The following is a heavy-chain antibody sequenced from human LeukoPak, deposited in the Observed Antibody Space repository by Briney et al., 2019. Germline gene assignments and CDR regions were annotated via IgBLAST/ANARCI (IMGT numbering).Heavy chain of an antibody. D-gene: IGHD6-13*01. V-gene: IGHV5-51*01. J-gene: IGHJ3*02. CDR2: IYPGDSDT. CDR1: GYTFTTYW. CDR3: ARPSSSFYGAFDI. Sequence: KYGESLKISCKASGYTFTTYWIAWVRQVPGKGLEWMGIIYPGDSDTRYSPSFQGQVTISADKSISTAYLQWSSLKASDTAIYYCARPSSSFYGAFDIWGQGTVVTVSS.